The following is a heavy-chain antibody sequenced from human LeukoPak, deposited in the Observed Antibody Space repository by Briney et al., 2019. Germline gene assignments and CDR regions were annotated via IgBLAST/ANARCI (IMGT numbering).Heavy chain of an antibody. Sequence: SETLSLTCTVSGGSISSSRYYWGWIRQPPGEGLEWIGSIYYSGSTHYNPSLKSRVSISVDTSKNQFSLKLSSVTAADTAVYYCARNATVTTLKRAYNWFDPWGQGTLVTVSS. CDR2: IYYSGST. CDR1: GGSISSSRYY. V-gene: IGHV4-39*01. D-gene: IGHD4-17*01. CDR3: ARNATVTTLKRAYNWFDP. J-gene: IGHJ5*02.